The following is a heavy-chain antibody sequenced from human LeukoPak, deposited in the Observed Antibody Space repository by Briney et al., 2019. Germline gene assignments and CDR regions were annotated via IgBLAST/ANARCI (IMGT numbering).Heavy chain of an antibody. CDR2: IYYSGST. D-gene: IGHD4-11*01. Sequence: SETLSLTCTVSGGSIRSYYWSWIRQPPGKGLEWIGYIYYSGSTNYNPSLKGRVTISVDTSKNQFSLKLSSVTAADTAVYYCARVSMTAVSYYFDYWGQGTLVTASS. CDR1: GGSIRSYY. V-gene: IGHV4-59*01. J-gene: IGHJ4*02. CDR3: ARVSMTAVSYYFDY.